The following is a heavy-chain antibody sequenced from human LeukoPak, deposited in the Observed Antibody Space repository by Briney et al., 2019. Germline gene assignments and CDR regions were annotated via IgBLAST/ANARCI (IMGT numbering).Heavy chain of an antibody. D-gene: IGHD1-26*01. CDR1: GXTFSSYA. CDR2: ISGSGGGT. J-gene: IGHJ4*02. V-gene: IGHV3-23*01. Sequence: PGGSLRLSCAASGXTFSSYAMSWVRQAPGKGLEWVSSISGSGGGTYYADSVKGRFSISRDNSKNTLDLQMNSLRSEDTAVYYCAKGASGNSMWYFDYWGQGTLVTVSP. CDR3: AKGASGNSMWYFDY.